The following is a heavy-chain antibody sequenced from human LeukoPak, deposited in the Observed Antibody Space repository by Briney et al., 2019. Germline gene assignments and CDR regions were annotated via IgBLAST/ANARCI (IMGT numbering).Heavy chain of an antibody. V-gene: IGHV3-21*01. D-gene: IGHD6-13*01. CDR2: ISSSSSYI. CDR3: AGSWSPYDAFDI. Sequence: PGGSLRLSCAASGFTFSSYSMNWVRQAPGKGLEWVSSISSSSSYIYYADSVKGRFTISRDNAKNSLYLRMNSLRAEDTAVYYCAGSWSPYDAFDIWGQGTMVSVSS. J-gene: IGHJ3*02. CDR1: GFTFSSYS.